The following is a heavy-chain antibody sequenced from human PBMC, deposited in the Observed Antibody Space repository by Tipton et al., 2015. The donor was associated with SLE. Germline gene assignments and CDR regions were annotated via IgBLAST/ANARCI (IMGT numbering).Heavy chain of an antibody. CDR2: IYHSGST. CDR3: AGMSYPREGYFDY. J-gene: IGHJ4*02. CDR1: GGSISSSNW. Sequence: TLSLTCAVSGGSISSSNWWSWVRQPPGKGLEWIGEIYHSGSTNYNPSLKSRVTISVDTSKNQFPLKLSSVTAADTAVYYCAGMSYPREGYFDYWGQGTLVTVSS. D-gene: IGHD1-26*01. V-gene: IGHV4-4*02.